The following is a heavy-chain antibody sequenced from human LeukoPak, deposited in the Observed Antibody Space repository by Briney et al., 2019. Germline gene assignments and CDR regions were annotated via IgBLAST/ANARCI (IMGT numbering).Heavy chain of an antibody. V-gene: IGHV3-30*04. D-gene: IGHD1-26*01. CDR3: ARVRYSGSYFDI. CDR1: GFTFSGYA. CDR2: ISYDGSNK. Sequence: GGSLRLSCAASGFTFSGYAMHWVRQAPGKGLEWVAVISYDGSNKYYADSVKGRFTISRDNSKNTLYLQMNSLRAEDTAVYYCARVRYSGSYFDIWGQGTMVTVSS. J-gene: IGHJ3*02.